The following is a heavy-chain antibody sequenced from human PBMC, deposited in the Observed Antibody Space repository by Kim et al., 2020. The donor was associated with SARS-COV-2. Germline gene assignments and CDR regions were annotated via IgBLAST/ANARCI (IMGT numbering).Heavy chain of an antibody. Sequence: GESLKISCKGSGYSFTTFWIAWVRQMPGKGLEWMGIIYPGDSVTRYSPSFQGQVTISADKSISTAYLQWSSLKASDTAMYYCGSLYSSSWNYWGQGTLVTVSS. CDR1: GYSFTTFW. CDR2: IYPGDSVT. CDR3: GSLYSSSWNY. D-gene: IGHD6-13*01. J-gene: IGHJ4*02. V-gene: IGHV5-51*01.